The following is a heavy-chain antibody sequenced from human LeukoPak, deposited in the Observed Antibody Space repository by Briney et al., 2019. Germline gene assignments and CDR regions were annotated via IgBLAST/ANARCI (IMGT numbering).Heavy chain of an antibody. D-gene: IGHD3-22*01. CDR3: AKDGTYYYDSSGYYDIYYGMDV. CDR1: GFTFSSYG. V-gene: IGHV3-30*18. Sequence: GRSLRLSCAASGFTFSSYGMHWVRQAPGKGLEWVAVISYDGSNKYYADSVKGRFTISRDNSKNTLYLQMNSLRAEDTAVYYCAKDGTYYYDSSGYYDIYYGMDVWGQGTTVTVSS. J-gene: IGHJ6*02. CDR2: ISYDGSNK.